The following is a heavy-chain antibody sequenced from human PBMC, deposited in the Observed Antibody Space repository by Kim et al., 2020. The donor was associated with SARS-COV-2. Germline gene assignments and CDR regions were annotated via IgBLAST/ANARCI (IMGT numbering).Heavy chain of an antibody. V-gene: IGHV3-11*06. J-gene: IGHJ4*02. D-gene: IGHD2-2*01. CDR3: ARLVCASTSCYGTYYFDY. Sequence: KGRFPISRDNAENSLYLQMNSLRAEDTAVYYCARLVCASTSCYGTYYFDYWGQGSLVTVPS.